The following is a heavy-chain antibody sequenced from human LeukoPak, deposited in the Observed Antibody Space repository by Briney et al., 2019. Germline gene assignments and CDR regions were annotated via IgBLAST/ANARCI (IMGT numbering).Heavy chain of an antibody. CDR1: GGSISSSSYY. V-gene: IGHV4-31*03. J-gene: IGHJ4*02. CDR3: ARADSSSWPYFDY. Sequence: SETLSLTCTVSGGSISSSSYYWGWIRQPPGKGLEWIGYIYYSGSTYYNPSLKSRVTISVDTSKNQFSLKLSSVTAADTAVYYCARADSSSWPYFDYWGQGTLVTVSS. CDR2: IYYSGST. D-gene: IGHD6-13*01.